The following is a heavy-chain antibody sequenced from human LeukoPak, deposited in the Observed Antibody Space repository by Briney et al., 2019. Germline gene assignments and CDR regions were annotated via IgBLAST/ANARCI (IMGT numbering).Heavy chain of an antibody. Sequence: PGGSLRLSCAASGFTFSDYYMSWIRQAPGKGLEWVSYISSSSSDIYYADSVKGRFTISRDNAKNSLYLQMNSLRAEDTAVYYCASTIASVRGVVSRYLDYWGQGTLVTVSS. CDR3: ASTIASVRGVVSRYLDY. CDR2: ISSSSSDI. V-gene: IGHV3-11*06. CDR1: GFTFSDYY. J-gene: IGHJ4*02. D-gene: IGHD3-10*01.